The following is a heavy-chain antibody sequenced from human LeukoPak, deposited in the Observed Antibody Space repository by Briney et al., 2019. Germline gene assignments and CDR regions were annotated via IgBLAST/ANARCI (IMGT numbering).Heavy chain of an antibody. J-gene: IGHJ4*02. CDR1: GFTVSSNY. D-gene: IGHD3-22*01. CDR3: ARETYYYDSTGYPPYFDY. CDR2: IYSGGST. V-gene: IGHV3-66*01. Sequence: QPGGSLRLSCAASGFTVSSNYMSWVRQAPGKGLEWVSVIYSGGSTYSADSVKGRFTISRDNAKNSLYLQMNSLRAEDTAVYYCARETYYYDSTGYPPYFDYWGQGTLVTVSS.